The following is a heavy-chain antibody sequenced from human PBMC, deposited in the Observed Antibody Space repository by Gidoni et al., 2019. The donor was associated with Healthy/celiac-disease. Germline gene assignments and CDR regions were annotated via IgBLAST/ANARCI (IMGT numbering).Heavy chain of an antibody. CDR1: GFTFSSYG. Sequence: QVQLVESGGGVVQPGRSLRLSCAASGFTFSSYGTPWVRQATGKGLVWVAVIWYDGSNKYYADSVKGRFTISRDNSKNTLYLQMNSLRAEDTAVYYCARANWFFDYWGQGTLVTVSS. D-gene: IGHD3-9*01. CDR3: ARANWFFDY. J-gene: IGHJ4*02. V-gene: IGHV3-33*01. CDR2: IWYDGSNK.